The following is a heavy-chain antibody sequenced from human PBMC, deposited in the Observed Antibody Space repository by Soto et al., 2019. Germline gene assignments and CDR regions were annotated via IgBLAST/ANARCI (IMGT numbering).Heavy chain of an antibody. Sequence: QVQLVESGGGEVQPGTSLRLSCAASGFTLSRSPMHWVRQAPGKGLDWVGLISADGSSQHYADSVRGRFIISRDNFRSTVSLQMDRLRAEDTAVYYCARPVVAGTPDYWGQGTLVSVSS. D-gene: IGHD2-15*01. J-gene: IGHJ4*02. CDR1: GFTLSRSP. CDR2: ISADGSSQ. CDR3: ARPVVAGTPDY. V-gene: IGHV3-30-3*01.